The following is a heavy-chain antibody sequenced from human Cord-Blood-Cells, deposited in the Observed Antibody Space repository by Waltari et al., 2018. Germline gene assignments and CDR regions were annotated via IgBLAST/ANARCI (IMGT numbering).Heavy chain of an antibody. Sequence: GLEWIGYIYYSGSTNYNPSLKSRVTISVDTSKNQFSLKLSSVTAADTAVYYCARGLTGTTYYYYYGMDVWGQGTTVTVSS. CDR3: ARGLTGTTYYYYYGMDV. CDR2: IYYSGST. J-gene: IGHJ6*02. V-gene: IGHV4-59*01. D-gene: IGHD1-7*01.